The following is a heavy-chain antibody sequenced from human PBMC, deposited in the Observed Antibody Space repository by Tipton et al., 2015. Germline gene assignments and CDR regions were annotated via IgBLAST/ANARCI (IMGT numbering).Heavy chain of an antibody. CDR2: TYYTGAT. J-gene: IGHJ4*02. V-gene: IGHV4-39*01. CDR1: GDSVSSSSHY. CDR3: ARHRPYSSSGADYFDY. D-gene: IGHD6-6*01. Sequence: TLSLTCSVSGDSVSSSSHYWGWIRQPPGKGPEWIGSTYYTGATYYNPSLQSRVTVSLDTSKNQFSLSRSSVTAADTAVYYCARHRPYSSSGADYFDYWGQGTLVTVSS.